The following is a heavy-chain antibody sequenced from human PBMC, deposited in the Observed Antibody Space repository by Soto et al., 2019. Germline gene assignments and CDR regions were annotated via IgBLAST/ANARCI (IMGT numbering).Heavy chain of an antibody. V-gene: IGHV3-30*18. J-gene: IGHJ1*01. CDR1: GSPLIGNG. CDR3: AKDNRLQD. CDR2: ISYEGSNK. Sequence: QVQLVESGGGVFQPGRSLRLSCAPSGSPLIGNGLTGVRKAPGKGREWVAVISYEGSNKYFPDSVKGRFTISRDNSKNTLYLQMNSLRAEDTAVYYCAKDNRLQDWGQGTLVTVSS.